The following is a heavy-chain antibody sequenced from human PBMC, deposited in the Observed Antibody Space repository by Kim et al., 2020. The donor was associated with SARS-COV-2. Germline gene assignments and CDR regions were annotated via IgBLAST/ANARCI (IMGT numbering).Heavy chain of an antibody. V-gene: IGHV4-39*01. CDR1: GGSISSSSYY. CDR3: ARQHYYDSSGYYEVWPWFDP. D-gene: IGHD3-22*01. J-gene: IGHJ5*02. CDR2: IYYSGST. Sequence: SETLSLTCTVSGGSISSSSYYWGWIRQPPGKGLEWIGSIYYSGSTYYNPSPKSRVTISVDTSKNQFSLKLSSVTAADTAVYYCARQHYYDSSGYYEVWPWFDPWGQGTLVTVSS.